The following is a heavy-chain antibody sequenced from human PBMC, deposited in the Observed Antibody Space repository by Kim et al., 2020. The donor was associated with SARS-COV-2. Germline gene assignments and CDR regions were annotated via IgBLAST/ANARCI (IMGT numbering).Heavy chain of an antibody. D-gene: IGHD6-6*01. J-gene: IGHJ4*02. CDR2: IGYGGST. CDR1: GFTFSSYA. CDR3: AKHIDHSRSSLDY. V-gene: IGHV3-23*01. Sequence: GGSLRLSCAASGFTFSSYALRWVRRAPGKGLEWVSTIGYGGSTYYSASVKDRLTISRDNSKNTLYLQMNSLRAEDTAVYYCAKHIDHSRSSLDYWGQGSLVTVSS.